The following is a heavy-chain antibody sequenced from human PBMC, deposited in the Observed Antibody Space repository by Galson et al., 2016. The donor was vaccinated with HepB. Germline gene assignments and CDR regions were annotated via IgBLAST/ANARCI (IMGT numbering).Heavy chain of an antibody. D-gene: IGHD6-19*01. CDR1: GFTFSSYS. J-gene: IGHJ4*02. CDR2: MSSSSIHI. Sequence: SLRLSCAASGFTFSSYSMNWVRQAPGKGLEWVSSMSSSSIHIYYADSVKGRFTISRDDSKNTLYLHMNSLRVEDTAIYYCAIDPSQWHDLLFGNWAQGTLVTVSA. CDR3: AIDPSQWHDLLFGN. V-gene: IGHV3-21*04.